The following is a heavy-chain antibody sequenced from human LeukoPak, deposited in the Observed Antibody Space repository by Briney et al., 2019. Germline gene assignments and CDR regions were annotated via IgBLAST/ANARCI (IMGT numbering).Heavy chain of an antibody. CDR1: GFTFSSYE. J-gene: IGHJ4*02. V-gene: IGHV3-48*03. D-gene: IGHD6-19*01. Sequence: GGSLRLSCAASGFTFSSYEIIWVRQAPGEGLEWISYISSSGSTIYSADSVKGRFTISRDNAKNSLYLQVNSLRTEDTAVYYCARANTAVAGRGLDYWGQGTLVTVSS. CDR2: ISSSGSTI. CDR3: ARANTAVAGRGLDY.